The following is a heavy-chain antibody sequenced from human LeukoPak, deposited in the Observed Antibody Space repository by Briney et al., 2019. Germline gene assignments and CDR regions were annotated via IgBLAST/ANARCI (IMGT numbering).Heavy chain of an antibody. Sequence: GSLRLSCAASGFTFSSYEMNWVRQAPGKGQEWVSYISSSGRTIYYADSVKGRFTLSRDNSKNTLFLQMNSLRAEDTAVYYCARGNLDGFDIWGQATMVTVSS. J-gene: IGHJ3*02. CDR3: ARGNLDGFDI. V-gene: IGHV3-48*03. CDR1: GFTFSSYE. CDR2: ISSSGRTI.